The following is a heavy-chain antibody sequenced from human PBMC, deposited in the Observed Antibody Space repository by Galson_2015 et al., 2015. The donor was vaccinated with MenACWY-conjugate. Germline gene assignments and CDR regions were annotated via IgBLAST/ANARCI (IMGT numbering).Heavy chain of an antibody. D-gene: IGHD3-16*01. CDR2: ISYDGSNK. CDR1: GFTFSSYG. CDR3: AKDFGIYDYVWGSIDY. Sequence: SLRLSCAASGFTFSSYGMHWVRQAPGKGLEWVAVISYDGSNKYYADSVKGRFTISRDNSKNTLYLQMNSLRAEDTAVYYCAKDFGIYDYVWGSIDYWGQGPLVTVSS. V-gene: IGHV3-30*18. J-gene: IGHJ4*02.